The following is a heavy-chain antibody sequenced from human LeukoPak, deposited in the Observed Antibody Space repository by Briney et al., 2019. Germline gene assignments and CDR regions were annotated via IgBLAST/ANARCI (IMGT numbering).Heavy chain of an antibody. V-gene: IGHV3-7*01. D-gene: IGHD1-26*01. CDR3: ASGRPFDY. CDR1: GFTFSGYR. J-gene: IGHJ4*02. CDR2: IRQDGSEK. Sequence: PGGSLRLSCAASGFTFSGYRINWVRQAPGKGLEWVAYIRQDGSEKYYVDSVKGRFTISRDNAKNSLHLQMNSLGAEDTAVYYCASGRPFDYWGQGTLVTVSS.